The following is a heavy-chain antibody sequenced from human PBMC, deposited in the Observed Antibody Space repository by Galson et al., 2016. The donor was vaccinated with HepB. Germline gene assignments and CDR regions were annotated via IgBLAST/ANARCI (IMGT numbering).Heavy chain of an antibody. V-gene: IGHV5-51*01. J-gene: IGHJ4*02. CDR1: GYVFTSHW. Sequence: QSGAEVKKPGESLKISCKVSGYVFTSHWIGWVRQMPGKGLEWMGAIYPSDSDTTYSPSFQGQVTISADKSISTAYLQWSSLKASDTAMYYCARLYGGRQWGYFDLWGQGILVTVSS. CDR3: ARLYGGRQWGYFDL. CDR2: IYPSDSDT. D-gene: IGHD4-23*01.